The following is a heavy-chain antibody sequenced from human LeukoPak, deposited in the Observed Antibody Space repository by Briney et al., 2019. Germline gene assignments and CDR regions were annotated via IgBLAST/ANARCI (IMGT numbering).Heavy chain of an antibody. D-gene: IGHD4-23*01. CDR1: GGTFSSYA. CDR2: IIPIFGTA. Sequence: SVKVSCKASGGTFSSYAISWVRQAPGQGLEWMGRIIPIFGTANYAQKFQGGVTITTDESTSTAYMELSSLRSEDTAVYYCAREMVVTDAFDIWSQGTMVTVSS. V-gene: IGHV1-69*05. CDR3: AREMVVTDAFDI. J-gene: IGHJ3*02.